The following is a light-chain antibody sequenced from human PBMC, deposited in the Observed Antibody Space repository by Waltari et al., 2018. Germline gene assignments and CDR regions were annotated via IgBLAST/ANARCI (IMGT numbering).Light chain of an antibody. CDR2: DVT. CDR3: SSYTSSGTVV. J-gene: IGLJ2*01. V-gene: IGLV2-14*01. CDR1: NSDVGCSKF. Sequence: QSALTQPASVSGSPGQSIAIPCTGTNSDVGCSKFVSWYQQPPGKAPKLMIYDVTKRPPGVSDRFSGSKSDNTASLTISGLQAGDEADYYCSSYTSSGTVVFGGGTKLTVL.